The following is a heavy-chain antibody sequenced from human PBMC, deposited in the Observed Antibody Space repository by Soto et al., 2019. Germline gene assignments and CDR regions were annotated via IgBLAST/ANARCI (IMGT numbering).Heavy chain of an antibody. D-gene: IGHD6-13*01. CDR1: RGSISNYF. CDR2: IYYTGTT. Sequence: QVQLQESGPGLVKPSETLSLTCSVSRGSISNYFWSWIRQPPGKGLEWIGYIYYTGTTNYSPSLKSRVSISADTSKDQFSLKLSSVTAADTAVYYCARQIRGRGSSWYYFDHWGQGFLVTVSS. CDR3: ARQIRGRGSSWYYFDH. J-gene: IGHJ4*02. V-gene: IGHV4-59*08.